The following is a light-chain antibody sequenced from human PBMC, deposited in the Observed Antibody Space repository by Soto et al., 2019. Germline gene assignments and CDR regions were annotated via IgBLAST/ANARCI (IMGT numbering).Light chain of an antibody. V-gene: IGLV4-60*02. CDR2: LEGSGSY. CDR3: ETWDSNTFWV. Sequence: QSVLTQSSSASASLGSSVKLTCTLSSGHSSYIIAWHQQQPGKAPRYLMKLEGSGSYNKGSGVPDRFSGSSSGADRHLTISNLQFEDEADYYCETWDSNTFWVFGGGTKLTVL. J-gene: IGLJ3*02. CDR1: SGHSSYI.